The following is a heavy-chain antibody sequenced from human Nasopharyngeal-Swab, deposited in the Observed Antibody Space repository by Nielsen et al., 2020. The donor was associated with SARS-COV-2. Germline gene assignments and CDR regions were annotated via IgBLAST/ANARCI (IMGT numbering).Heavy chain of an antibody. J-gene: IGHJ1*01. D-gene: IGHD2-15*01. CDR1: GFTFSDYY. CDR3: AREYCSGGSCYSEYFQH. CDR2: ISSSGSTI. V-gene: IGHV3-11*01. Sequence: GRSLRLSCAASGFTFSDYYMSWSRQAPGKGLEWVSYISSSGSTIYYADSVKGRFTISRDNAKNSLYLQMNSLRAEDTAVYYCAREYCSGGSCYSEYFQHWGQGTLVTVSS.